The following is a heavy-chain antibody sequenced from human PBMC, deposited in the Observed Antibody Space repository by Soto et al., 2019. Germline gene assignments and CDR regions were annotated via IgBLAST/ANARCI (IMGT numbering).Heavy chain of an antibody. CDR2: INHSGST. CDR1: GGSFSGYY. J-gene: IGHJ6*03. D-gene: IGHD4-4*01. CDR3: ARDPFYSNYGSLRYYYYYMDV. Sequence: SETLSLTCAVYGGSFSGYYWSWIRQPPWKGLEWIGEINHSGSTNYNPSLKSRVTISVDTSKNQFSLKLSSVTAADTAVYYCARDPFYSNYGSLRYYYYYMDVWGKGTTVTVSS. V-gene: IGHV4-34*01.